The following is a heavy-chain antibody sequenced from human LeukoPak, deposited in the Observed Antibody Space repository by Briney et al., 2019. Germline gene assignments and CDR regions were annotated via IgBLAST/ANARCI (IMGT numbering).Heavy chain of an antibody. V-gene: IGHV3-30*04. CDR3: ARDYASGSYYNIFEY. CDR1: GFTFSSYA. CDR2: ISYDGSNK. D-gene: IGHD3-10*01. Sequence: GGSLRLSCAASGFTFSSYAMHWVRQAPGKGLEWVAVISYDGSNKYYADSVKGRFTISRDNSKNTLYLQMNSLRAEDTAVYYCARDYASGSYYNIFEYWGQGTLVTVSS. J-gene: IGHJ4*02.